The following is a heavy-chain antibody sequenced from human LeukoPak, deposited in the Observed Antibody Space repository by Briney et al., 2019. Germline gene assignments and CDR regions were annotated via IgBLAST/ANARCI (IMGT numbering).Heavy chain of an antibody. J-gene: IGHJ6*03. D-gene: IGHD1-26*01. Sequence: SETLSLTCAVYGGSFSGYYWSWIRQPPGKGLEWIGEINHSGSTNYNPSLKSRVTISVDTSKNQFSLKLSSVTAADTAVYYCARELYSGSYYYYYMDVWGKGTTVTVSS. CDR2: INHSGST. V-gene: IGHV4-34*01. CDR3: ARELYSGSYYYYYMDV. CDR1: GGSFSGYY.